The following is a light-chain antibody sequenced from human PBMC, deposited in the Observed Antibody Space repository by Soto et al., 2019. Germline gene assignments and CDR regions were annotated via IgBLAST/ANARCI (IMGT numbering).Light chain of an antibody. Sequence: EIVLTQSPGTLSLSQGERATLSCRASQSVRSNYLAWYRQTPGQAPRLLIYGASNRATGIPDRFSGSGSGTDFTLIISRLEPEDFALYYCQQYGSSPWTFGQGTKVEIK. J-gene: IGKJ1*01. CDR2: GAS. CDR3: QQYGSSPWT. V-gene: IGKV3-20*01. CDR1: QSVRSNY.